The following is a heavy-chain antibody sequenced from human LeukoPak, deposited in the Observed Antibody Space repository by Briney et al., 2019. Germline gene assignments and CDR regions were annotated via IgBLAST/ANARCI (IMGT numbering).Heavy chain of an antibody. D-gene: IGHD2-21*01. Sequence: SETLSLTCTVSGVSMSAYQWSWVRQSPDKGLEWIGCIKTKVETSYNPSLKSRVTTSVDTSKSQFSLRLTSVTAADTAVYYCATSNDAKIAPFDHWGQGAPVTVSS. CDR3: ATSNDAKIAPFDH. CDR2: IKTKVET. CDR1: GVSMSAYQ. J-gene: IGHJ4*02. V-gene: IGHV4-4*09.